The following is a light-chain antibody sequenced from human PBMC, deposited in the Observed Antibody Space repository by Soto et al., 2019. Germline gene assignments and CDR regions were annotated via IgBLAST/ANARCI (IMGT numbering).Light chain of an antibody. CDR1: SSDVGGYNY. CDR3: TSYTSTSPLV. CDR2: EVV. J-gene: IGLJ1*01. V-gene: IGLV2-14*01. Sequence: QSALTQPASVSGSPGQSITISCTGTSSDVGGYNYVSWYQHHPGKAPKLMIYEVVNRPSGVSNRFSGSKSGNTASLTISRLQAEDEADYYCTSYTSTSPLVFGTGTKLTVL.